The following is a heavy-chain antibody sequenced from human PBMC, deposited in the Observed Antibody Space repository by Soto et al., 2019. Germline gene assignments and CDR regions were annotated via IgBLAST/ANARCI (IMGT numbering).Heavy chain of an antibody. J-gene: IGHJ5*02. V-gene: IGHV3-9*01. D-gene: IGHD3-3*01. Sequence: EVQLVESGGGLVQPGRSLRLSCAASGFTFDDYAMHWVRQAPGKGLEWVSGISWNSGSIGYADSVKGRFTISRDNAKTSLYLQMNSLRAEDTALYYCAKDTVLRFVDGWFDPWGQGSLVTVSS. CDR3: AKDTVLRFVDGWFDP. CDR1: GFTFDDYA. CDR2: ISWNSGSI.